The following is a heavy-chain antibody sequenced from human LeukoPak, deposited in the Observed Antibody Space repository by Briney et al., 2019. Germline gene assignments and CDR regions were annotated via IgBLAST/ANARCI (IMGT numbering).Heavy chain of an antibody. CDR2: FIPILGIA. Sequence: GASVKVSCKASGGTFSSYAISWVRQAPGQGLEWMGRFIPILGIANYAQKFQGRVTITADKSTSTAYMELSSLRSEDTAVYYCARETLTAADHLDYFDYWGQGTLVTVSS. CDR3: ARETLTAADHLDYFDY. D-gene: IGHD6-13*01. CDR1: GGTFSSYA. J-gene: IGHJ4*02. V-gene: IGHV1-69*04.